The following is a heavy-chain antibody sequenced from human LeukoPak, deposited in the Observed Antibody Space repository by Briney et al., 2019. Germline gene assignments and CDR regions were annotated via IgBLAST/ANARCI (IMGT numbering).Heavy chain of an antibody. CDR3: ATWGIAVAGTFDY. Sequence: PSETLSLTCTVSGGSISSSYWSWIRQPPGKGLEWTGYIYYSGSTNNNPSFKSRVAISVDTSKNQFSLKLSSVTAADTAVYYCATWGIAVAGTFDYWGQGTLVTVST. J-gene: IGHJ4*02. D-gene: IGHD6-19*01. V-gene: IGHV4-59*08. CDR2: IYYSGST. CDR1: GGSISSSY.